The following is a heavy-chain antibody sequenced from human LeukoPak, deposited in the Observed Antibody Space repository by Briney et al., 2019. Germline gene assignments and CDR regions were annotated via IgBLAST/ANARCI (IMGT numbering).Heavy chain of an antibody. V-gene: IGHV3-30-3*01. CDR1: GFTFSSYA. CDR2: ISYDGSNK. D-gene: IGHD3-10*01. J-gene: IGHJ6*02. CDR3: AKELRGSGFYYYYGMDV. Sequence: GGSLRLSCAASGFTFSSYAMHWVRQAPGKGLEWVAVISYDGSNKYYADSVKGRFTISRDNSKNTLYLQMNSLRAEDTAVYYCAKELRGSGFYYYYGMDVWGQGTTVTVSS.